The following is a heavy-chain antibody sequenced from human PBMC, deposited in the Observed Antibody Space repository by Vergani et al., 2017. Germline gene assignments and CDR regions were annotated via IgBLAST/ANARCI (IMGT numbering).Heavy chain of an antibody. V-gene: IGHV3-48*03. Sequence: EVQLVESGGGLVQPGGSLRLSCAASGFTFSSYEMNWVRQAPGKGLEWVSYISSSGSTIYYADSVKGRFTISRDNGKNSLYRQMNSLRAEDTAVYYCARDRSVRYFDWLLSFDYWGQGTLVTVSS. D-gene: IGHD3-9*01. CDR1: GFTFSSYE. J-gene: IGHJ4*02. CDR3: ARDRSVRYFDWLLSFDY. CDR2: ISSSGSTI.